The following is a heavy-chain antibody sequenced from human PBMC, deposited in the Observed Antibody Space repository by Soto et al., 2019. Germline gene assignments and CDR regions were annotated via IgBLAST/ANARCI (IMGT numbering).Heavy chain of an antibody. Sequence: GGSLRLSCVGSGFTFSTYSINWVRQAPGKGLEWVSSISSRSDIYYADSVKGRFTISRDNAKNSVSLQMNSLRAEDTAVYYCAREYTSWPLAYGLDVWGQGTTVTVSS. CDR3: AREYTSWPLAYGLDV. CDR1: GFTFSTYS. CDR2: ISSRSDI. J-gene: IGHJ6*02. D-gene: IGHD2-2*02. V-gene: IGHV3-21*01.